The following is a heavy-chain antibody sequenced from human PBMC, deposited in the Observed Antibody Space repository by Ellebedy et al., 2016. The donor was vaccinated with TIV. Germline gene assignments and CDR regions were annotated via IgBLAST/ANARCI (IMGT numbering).Heavy chain of an antibody. D-gene: IGHD5-12*01. CDR3: ARDADSGYVTGVNWFDP. CDR2: ISGSGGST. Sequence: GESLKISCAASGFTFSSYAMSWVRQAPGKGLEWVSAISGSGGSTYYADSVKGRFSVSRDNSKTSLYLQMNSLRAEDTAVYYCARDADSGYVTGVNWFDPWGQGTLVTVSS. V-gene: IGHV3-23*01. J-gene: IGHJ5*02. CDR1: GFTFSSYA.